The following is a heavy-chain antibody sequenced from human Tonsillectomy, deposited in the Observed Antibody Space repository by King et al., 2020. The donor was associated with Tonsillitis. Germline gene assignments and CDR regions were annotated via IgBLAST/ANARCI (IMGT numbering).Heavy chain of an antibody. CDR1: GFTFSSYA. CDR3: VKDARGSYYESEYFDY. CDR2: ISSNGGST. D-gene: IGHD1-26*01. V-gene: IGHV3-64D*06. J-gene: IGHJ4*02. Sequence: VQLVESGGGLVQPEGSLRLSCSASGFTFSSYAMHWVRQAPGKGLEYVSAISSNGGSTYYADSVKGRFTISRDNSKNTLYLQMSSLRAEDTAVYYCVKDARGSYYESEYFDYWGQGTLGTVSS.